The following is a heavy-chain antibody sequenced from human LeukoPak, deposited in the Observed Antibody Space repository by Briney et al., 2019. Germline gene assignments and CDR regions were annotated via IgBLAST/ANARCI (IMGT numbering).Heavy chain of an antibody. Sequence: PGGSLRLSCATSGFTFSSYWMHWVRQAPGKGLVWVSRINSDGSSTSYADSVKGRFTISRDNAKNTLYLQMNSLRAEDTAVYYCARVLKTPRAFDIWGQGTMVTVSS. D-gene: IGHD2-15*01. CDR2: INSDGSST. CDR3: ARVLKTPRAFDI. CDR1: GFTFSSYW. J-gene: IGHJ3*02. V-gene: IGHV3-74*01.